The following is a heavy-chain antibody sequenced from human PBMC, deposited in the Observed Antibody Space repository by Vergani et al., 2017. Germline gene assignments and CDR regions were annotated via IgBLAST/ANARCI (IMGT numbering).Heavy chain of an antibody. CDR3: VRSGGVGTLGHFAL. D-gene: IGHD3-16*01. CDR1: GFTFTDYY. V-gene: IGHV1-69-2*01. Sequence: QLPQSGTEVQKPGATVKISCKVSGFTFTDYYLHWVRVGPGKGLTWMGVINPGDGATIYAAHFQGRVTIAADTSRDTGYMELRTLNPDDTAIYFCVRSGGVGTLGHFALWGQGTLVTVSS. J-gene: IGHJ4*02. CDR2: INPGDGAT.